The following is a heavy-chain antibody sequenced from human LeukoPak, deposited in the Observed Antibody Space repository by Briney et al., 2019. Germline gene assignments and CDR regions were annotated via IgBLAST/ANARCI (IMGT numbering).Heavy chain of an antibody. CDR1: GFTFSSYS. J-gene: IGHJ3*02. D-gene: IGHD6-19*01. CDR3: ASSGWSRDAFDI. CDR2: ISSSSSYI. Sequence: PGGSLRLSCAASGFTFSSYSMSWVRQAPGKGLEWVSSISSSSSYIYYADSVKGRFTISRDNAKNSLYLQMNSLRAEDTAVYYCASSGWSRDAFDIWGKGTMVTVSS. V-gene: IGHV3-21*01.